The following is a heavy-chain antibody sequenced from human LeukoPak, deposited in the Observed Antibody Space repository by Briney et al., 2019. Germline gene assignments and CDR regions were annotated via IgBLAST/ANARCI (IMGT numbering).Heavy chain of an antibody. CDR3: ARGIGSSWYTGLPKHMDV. CDR1: GYTFTGYY. J-gene: IGHJ6*03. CDR2: MNPNSGNT. D-gene: IGHD6-13*01. Sequence: ASVKVSCKASGYTFTGYYMHWVRQAPGQGLEWMGWMNPNSGNTGYAQKFQGRVTITRNTSISTAYMELSSLRSEDTAVYYCARGIGSSWYTGLPKHMDVWGKGTTVTVSS. V-gene: IGHV1-8*03.